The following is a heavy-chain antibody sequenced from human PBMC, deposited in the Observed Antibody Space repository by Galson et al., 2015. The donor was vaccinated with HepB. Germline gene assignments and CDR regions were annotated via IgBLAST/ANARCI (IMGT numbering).Heavy chain of an antibody. CDR3: TRDYRGGRGWSNFFDS. CDR1: GFTFDDYA. V-gene: IGHV3-9*01. Sequence: SLRLSCAVSGFTFDDYAMHWVRQAPGKGLEWVSGISWNTYIITYADSVKGRFTISRDNAKNSLYLQMNSLRVEDTALYYCTRDYRGGRGWSNFFDSWGQGTLVTVSS. CDR2: ISWNTYII. J-gene: IGHJ4*02. D-gene: IGHD6-19*01.